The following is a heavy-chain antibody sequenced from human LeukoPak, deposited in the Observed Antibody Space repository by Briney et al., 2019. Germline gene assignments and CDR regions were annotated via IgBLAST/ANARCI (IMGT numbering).Heavy chain of an antibody. V-gene: IGHV1-2*02. CDR1: GYTFTGYD. D-gene: IGHD3-10*01. Sequence: ASVKVSCKASGYTFTGYDIHCVRQAPGQGLEWMGWINPNSGGTNYAQKFQGRVNMTRDTSINTAYMELTSLRSDDTAVYYCARVIGFGELSLGYWGQGTLVTVSS. CDR3: ARVIGFGELSLGY. CDR2: INPNSGGT. J-gene: IGHJ4*02.